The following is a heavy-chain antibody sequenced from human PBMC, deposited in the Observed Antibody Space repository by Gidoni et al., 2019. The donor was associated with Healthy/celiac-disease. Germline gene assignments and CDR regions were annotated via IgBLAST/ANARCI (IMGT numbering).Heavy chain of an antibody. CDR2: ISYDGSNK. D-gene: IGHD3-22*01. CDR1: GFTFSSYA. Sequence: QVQLVESGGGVVQPGRSLRLSCAASGFTFSSYAMHWVRQAPGKGLEWVAVISYDGSNKYYADSVKGRFTISRDNSKNTLYLQMNSLRAEDTAVYYCARDSYYYDSSGYYYPVHYYYYGMDVWGQGTTVTVSS. CDR3: ARDSYYYDSSGYYYPVHYYYYGMDV. J-gene: IGHJ6*02. V-gene: IGHV3-30-3*01.